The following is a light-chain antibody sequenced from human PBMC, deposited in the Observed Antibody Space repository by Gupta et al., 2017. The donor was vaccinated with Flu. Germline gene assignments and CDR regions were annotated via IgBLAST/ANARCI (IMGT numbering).Light chain of an antibody. CDR1: QSISSW. Sequence: ENQMTQSPSTLPASVVERVTITCRASQSISSWLAWYQQKPGKAPKLLIYKASSLESGVPSRFSGSGSGTEFTLTISSLQPDDFATYYCQQYNSYSYTFGQGTKLEIK. J-gene: IGKJ2*01. CDR3: QQYNSYSYT. CDR2: KAS. V-gene: IGKV1-5*03.